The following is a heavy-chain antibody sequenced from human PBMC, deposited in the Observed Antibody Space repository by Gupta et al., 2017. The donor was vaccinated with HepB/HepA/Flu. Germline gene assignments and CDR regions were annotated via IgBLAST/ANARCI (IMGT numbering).Heavy chain of an antibody. CDR1: GFPFSSYG. J-gene: IGHJ3*02. D-gene: IGHD1/OR15-1a*01. V-gene: IGHV3-33*01. CDR3: ARGLWVQQPDAFDI. CDR2: IWYDGSNK. Sequence: QVQLVESGGGVVQPGRSLRLSCAASGFPFSSYGMHWVRQAPGKGLEWVAVIWYDGSNKYYADSVKGRFTISRDNSKNTLYLQMNSLRAEDTAVYYCARGLWVQQPDAFDIWGQGTMVTVSS.